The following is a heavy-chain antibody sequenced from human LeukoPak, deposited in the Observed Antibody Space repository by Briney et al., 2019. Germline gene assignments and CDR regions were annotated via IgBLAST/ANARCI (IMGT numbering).Heavy chain of an antibody. Sequence: GGSLRLSCEVSGFTFRSYEMNWVRQAPGKGLVWVSRINSDGSSTSYADSVKGRFTISRDNAKNTLYLQMNSLRAEDTAVYYCARDQVSRDYYYYYYMDVWGKGTTVTVSS. D-gene: IGHD4-11*01. CDR3: ARDQVSRDYYYYYYMDV. CDR2: INSDGSST. J-gene: IGHJ6*03. CDR1: GFTFRSYE. V-gene: IGHV3-74*01.